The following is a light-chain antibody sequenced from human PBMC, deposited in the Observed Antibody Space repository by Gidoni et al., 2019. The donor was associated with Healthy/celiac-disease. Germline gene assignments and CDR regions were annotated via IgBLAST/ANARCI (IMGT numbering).Light chain of an antibody. CDR2: WAS. V-gene: IGKV4-1*01. Sequence: DIVITQSPDSLAWSLGEKATINCKSSQSVLYSSNNKNYLAWYQQKPGQPPKLLIYWASTRESGVPDRFSGSGSGTDFTLTISSLQAEDVAVYYCQQYYSTPRFTFGPGTKVEIK. J-gene: IGKJ3*01. CDR3: QQYYSTPRFT. CDR1: QSVLYSSNNKNY.